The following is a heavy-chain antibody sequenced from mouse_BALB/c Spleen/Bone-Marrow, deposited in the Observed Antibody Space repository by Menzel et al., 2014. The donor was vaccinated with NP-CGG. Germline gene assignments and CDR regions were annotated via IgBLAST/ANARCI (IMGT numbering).Heavy chain of an antibody. V-gene: IGHV5-4*02. CDR3: VRDGDYRYAWFSY. CDR1: GFTFRDYY. D-gene: IGHD2-14*01. CDR2: ISDGGTYT. Sequence: EVKLVESGGGSVKPGGSLKLSCAASGFTFRDYYMYWVRQTPEKRLEWVATISDGGTYTYYSDSVKGRFTISRDKAKNNLYLQMTNLMSEDTAMYRCVRDGDYRYAWFSYWGQGTLVTVSA. J-gene: IGHJ3*01.